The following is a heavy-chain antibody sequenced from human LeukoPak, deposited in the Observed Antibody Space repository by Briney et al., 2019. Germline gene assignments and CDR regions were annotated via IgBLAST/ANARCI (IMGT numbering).Heavy chain of an antibody. J-gene: IGHJ5*02. CDR3: AMSYGDYPNWFDP. Sequence: PSQTLSLTCTVSGYSISSGYYWGWIRQPPGKGLEWIGSIYHSGSTYYNPSLKSRVTISVDTSKNQFSLKLSSVTAADTAVYYCAMSYGDYPNWFDPWGQGTLVTVSS. CDR2: IYHSGST. D-gene: IGHD4-17*01. V-gene: IGHV4-38-2*02. CDR1: GYSISSGYY.